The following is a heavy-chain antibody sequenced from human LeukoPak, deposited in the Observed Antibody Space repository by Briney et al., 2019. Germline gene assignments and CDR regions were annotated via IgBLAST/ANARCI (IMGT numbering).Heavy chain of an antibody. Sequence: GGSLRLSCAASGFTFSSYSMNWVRQAPGKGLEWVSSISSSSSYIYYADSVKGRFTISRDNAKNSLYLQMNSLRAEDTGVYYCARDSHDALDIWGQGTMVTVSS. CDR2: ISSSSSYI. J-gene: IGHJ3*02. V-gene: IGHV3-21*01. CDR3: ARDSHDALDI. CDR1: GFTFSSYS.